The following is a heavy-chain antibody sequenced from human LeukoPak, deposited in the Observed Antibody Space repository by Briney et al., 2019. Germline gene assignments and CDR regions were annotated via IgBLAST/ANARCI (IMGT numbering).Heavy chain of an antibody. D-gene: IGHD3-3*01. CDR3: AREPLWSGYSGAFDI. V-gene: IGHV1-18*01. CDR2: ISAYNGNT. Sequence: ASVKFSCKASGYTFTSYGISWVRQAPGQGLEWMGWISAYNGNTNYAQKLQGRVTMTTDTSTSAAYMELRSLRSDDTAVYYCAREPLWSGYSGAFDIWGQGTMVTVSS. J-gene: IGHJ3*02. CDR1: GYTFTSYG.